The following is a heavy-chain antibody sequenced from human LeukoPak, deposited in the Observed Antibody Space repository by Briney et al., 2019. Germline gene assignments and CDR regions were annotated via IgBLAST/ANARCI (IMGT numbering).Heavy chain of an antibody. V-gene: IGHV4-39*01. D-gene: IGHD2-21*02. CDR2: IYYSGST. CDR1: GGSITSNSYY. J-gene: IGHJ4*02. CDR3: ARMRTRVVTLFDY. Sequence: SETLSLTCTVSGGSITSNSYYWGWIRQPPGKGLEWIGSIYYSGSTYYNPSLKSRVTISVDTSKNQFSLKLSSVTAADTAVYYCARMRTRVVTLFDYWGQGNLVTVSS.